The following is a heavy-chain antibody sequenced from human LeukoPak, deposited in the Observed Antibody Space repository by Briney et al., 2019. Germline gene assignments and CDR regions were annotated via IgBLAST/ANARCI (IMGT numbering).Heavy chain of an antibody. D-gene: IGHD3-22*01. CDR2: ISAYNGNT. Sequence: ASVKVSCKASGYTFTSYGISWVRQAPGQGLEWMGWISAYNGNTNYAQKLQGRVNMTTDTSTSTAYMELRSLRSDDTAVYYCARGGSYYDSSGYYYSTTGDYWGQGTLVTVSS. V-gene: IGHV1-18*01. J-gene: IGHJ4*02. CDR3: ARGGSYYDSSGYYYSTTGDY. CDR1: GYTFTSYG.